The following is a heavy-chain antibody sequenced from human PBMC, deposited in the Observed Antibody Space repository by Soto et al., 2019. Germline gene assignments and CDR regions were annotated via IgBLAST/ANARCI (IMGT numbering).Heavy chain of an antibody. J-gene: IGHJ4*02. D-gene: IGHD3-10*01. CDR2: MSYDGTTK. V-gene: IGHV3-30-3*01. Sequence: EGSLRLSCAASGFIFSNYVMYWVRQAPGKGLEWVAFMSYDGTTKSYADTVKGRFTISRDNSQNTLYLQMNSLRPEDTGVYYCAREVLWSRYFDYWGQGTLVTVSS. CDR1: GFIFSNYV. CDR3: AREVLWSRYFDY.